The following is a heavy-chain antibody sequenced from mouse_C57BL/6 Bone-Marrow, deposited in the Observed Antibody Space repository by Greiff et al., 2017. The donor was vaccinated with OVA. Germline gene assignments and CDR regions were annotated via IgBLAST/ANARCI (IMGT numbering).Heavy chain of an antibody. D-gene: IGHD1-1*02. CDR1: GFSLTSYA. V-gene: IGHV2-9-1*01. J-gene: IGHJ4*01. Sequence: VKLVESGPGLVAPSQSLSITCTVSGFSLTSYAISWVRQPPGKGLEWLGVIWTGGGTNYNSALKSRLSISKDNSKSQVFLKMNSLQTDDTARYYCARNKGGSYDAMDYWGQGTSVTVSS. CDR3: ARNKGGSYDAMDY. CDR2: IWTGGGT.